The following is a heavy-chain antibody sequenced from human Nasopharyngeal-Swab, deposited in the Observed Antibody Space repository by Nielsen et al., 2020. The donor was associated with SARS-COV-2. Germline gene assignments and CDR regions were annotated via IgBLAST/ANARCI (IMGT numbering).Heavy chain of an antibody. D-gene: IGHD5-12*01. CDR3: AREAWLRFGYYYGMDV. V-gene: IGHV4-34*01. Sequence: SETLSLTCAVYGGSFSGYYWSWIRQPPGKGLEWIGEINHSGSTNYNPSLKSRVTISVDTSKNQFSLKLSSVTAADTAVYYCAREAWLRFGYYYGMDVWGQGTTVTVSS. CDR2: INHSGST. CDR1: GGSFSGYY. J-gene: IGHJ6*02.